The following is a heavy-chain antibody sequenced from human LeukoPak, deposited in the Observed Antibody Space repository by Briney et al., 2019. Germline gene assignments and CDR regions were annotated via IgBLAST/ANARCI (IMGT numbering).Heavy chain of an antibody. V-gene: IGHV4-59*01. CDR3: ARGYSGYVFRTNNWFYP. J-gene: IGHJ5*02. Sequence: SETLSLTCTVSGGSISSYYWSWIRQPPGKGLEWIGYIYYSGSTNYNPSLKSRVTISVDTSKNQFSLKLSSVTAADTAVYYCARGYSGYVFRTNNWFYPWGQGTLVTVSS. D-gene: IGHD5-12*01. CDR1: GGSISSYY. CDR2: IYYSGST.